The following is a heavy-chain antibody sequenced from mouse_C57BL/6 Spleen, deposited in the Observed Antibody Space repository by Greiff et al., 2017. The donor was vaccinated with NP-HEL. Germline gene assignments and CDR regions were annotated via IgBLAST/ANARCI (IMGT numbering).Heavy chain of an antibody. D-gene: IGHD1-1*01. CDR2: IDPSDSYT. CDR3: ARGYGSSYYYAMDY. V-gene: IGHV1-59*01. J-gene: IGHJ4*01. CDR1: GYTFTSYW. Sequence: QVQLQQPGAELVRPGTSVKLSCKASGYTFTSYWMHWVKQRPGQGLEWIGVIDPSDSYTNYNQKFKGKATLTVDTSSSTAYMQLSSLTSEDSAVYYCARGYGSSYYYAMDYWGQGTSVTVSS.